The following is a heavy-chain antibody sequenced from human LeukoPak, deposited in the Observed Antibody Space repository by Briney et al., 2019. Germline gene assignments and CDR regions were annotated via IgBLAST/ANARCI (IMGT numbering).Heavy chain of an antibody. J-gene: IGHJ6*03. V-gene: IGHV4-61*07. CDR3: VRHQEGMVRGVLYYMDV. D-gene: IGHD3-10*01. CDR2: IHYSGNT. Sequence: DCRCLRQPHGKEQEWIGYIHYSGNTKYNPSLKSQVTVSLDTSKKQFSLRLSSVTAADTAVYYCVRHQEGMVRGVLYYMDVWGTGTTVTISS. CDR1: D.